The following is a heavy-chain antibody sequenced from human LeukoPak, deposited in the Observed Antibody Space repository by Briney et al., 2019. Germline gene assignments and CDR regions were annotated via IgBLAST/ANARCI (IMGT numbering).Heavy chain of an antibody. Sequence: PSETLSLTCTVSGESFSGYYWNWFRQPPAKGLEWIGEINHNGSTTYNPSLKCRVKISVDPSKKQFSLTLTSVSCADTAVYCCARRGGQVDPDWFDPWGEGTLVTVSS. CDR2: INHNGST. V-gene: IGHV4-34*01. J-gene: IGHJ5*02. CDR1: GESFSGYY. CDR3: ARRGGQVDPDWFDP. D-gene: IGHD2-15*01.